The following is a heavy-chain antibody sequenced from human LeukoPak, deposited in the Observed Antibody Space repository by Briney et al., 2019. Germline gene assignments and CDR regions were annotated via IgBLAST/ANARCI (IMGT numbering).Heavy chain of an antibody. D-gene: IGHD5-24*01. CDR1: GFTFSDYS. CDR2: ISSGSSYI. CDR3: ARARRDGYNDY. J-gene: IGHJ4*02. Sequence: GGSLRLSCAASGFTFSDYSMNWVRQAPGKGLEWVSSISSGSSYIHYADSVKGRFTVSRDNAKNSLYLQMNSLRAEDTAVYYCARARRDGYNDYWGQGTLVTVST. V-gene: IGHV3-21*01.